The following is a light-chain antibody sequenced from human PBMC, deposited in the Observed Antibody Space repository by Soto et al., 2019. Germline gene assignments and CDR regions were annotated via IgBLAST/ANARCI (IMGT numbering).Light chain of an antibody. CDR1: QNVYNN. J-gene: IGKJ4*01. CDR2: DAS. CDR3: QQCRNWPLT. Sequence: EIVMTQSPATLSVSPGEGATLSCKASQNVYNNLAWYQQRPGQPPRLLIYDASTRATGILARFSGSGYGTEFTLTNSSLQSEDFAVYFCQQCRNWPLTFGGGTKVDIK. V-gene: IGKV3-15*01.